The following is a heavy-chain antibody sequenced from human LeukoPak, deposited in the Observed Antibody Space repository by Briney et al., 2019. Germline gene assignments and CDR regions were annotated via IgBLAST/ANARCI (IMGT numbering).Heavy chain of an antibody. CDR1: GGSISSSY. V-gene: IGHV4-4*07. J-gene: IGHJ4*02. CDR2: IHISGKT. Sequence: SEPLSLPCTVSGGSISSSYWNWIRQPAGKGLEWFGRIHISGKTNYNPSLRVTMSVDASTNQFSLKLSSVTAADTAVYYCARDPGLERPGGVSFDYWGQGSLVIVSS. D-gene: IGHD1-1*01. CDR3: ARDPGLERPGGVSFDY.